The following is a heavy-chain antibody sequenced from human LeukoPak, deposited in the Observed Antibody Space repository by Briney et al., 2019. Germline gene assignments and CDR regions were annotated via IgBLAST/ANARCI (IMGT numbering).Heavy chain of an antibody. Sequence: SETLSLTCTVSGGSISSYYWSWIRQPPGKGLEWIGYIYYSGSTNYNPSLKSRVTISVDTSKNQFSLKLSSVTAADTAVYYCAREIPSPYYYYYYMDVWGKGTTVTISS. CDR1: GGSISSYY. J-gene: IGHJ6*03. V-gene: IGHV4-59*12. CDR3: AREIPSPYYYYYYMDV. CDR2: IYYSGST. D-gene: IGHD2-2*01.